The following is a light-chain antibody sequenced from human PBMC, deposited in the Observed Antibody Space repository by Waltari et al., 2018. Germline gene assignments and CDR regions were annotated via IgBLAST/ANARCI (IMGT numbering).Light chain of an antibody. J-gene: IGLJ2*01. CDR2: TND. CDR1: GSNIGSNT. Sequence: QSVLTQPPSASGTPGQRVSISCSGSGSNIGSNTVNWYQQLPGTAPKLLIYTNDQRPSGVPDRFSVSKSGTSASLAISGLQSEDEAEYHCAVWDDSLNGPLFAGGTKLTVL. CDR3: AVWDDSLNGPL. V-gene: IGLV1-44*01.